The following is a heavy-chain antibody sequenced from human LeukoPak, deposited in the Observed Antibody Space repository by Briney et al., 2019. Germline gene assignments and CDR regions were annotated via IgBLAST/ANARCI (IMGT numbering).Heavy chain of an antibody. J-gene: IGHJ4*02. V-gene: IGHV4-38-2*02. D-gene: IGHD2-21*02. CDR3: ARGPLIVVVTAITYYFDY. CDR2: IDHSGST. Sequence: SETLSLTCTVSAYSISSGYYWGWIRQLPGKGLEWIGSIDHSGSTYYNPSLKSRVTVSVDTSKNQFSLKLSSVTAADTAVYYCARGPLIVVVTAITYYFDYWGQGTLVTVSS. CDR1: AYSISSGYY.